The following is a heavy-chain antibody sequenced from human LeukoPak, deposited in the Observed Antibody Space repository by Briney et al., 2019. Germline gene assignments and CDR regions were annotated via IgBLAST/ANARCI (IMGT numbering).Heavy chain of an antibody. CDR1: GGSFSGYY. CDR2: INHSGST. CDR3: ARAPWEWPPGNWFDP. J-gene: IGHJ5*02. V-gene: IGHV4-34*01. D-gene: IGHD1-26*01. Sequence: SETLSLTCAVYGGSFSGYYWSWIRQPPGKGLEWIGEINHSGSTNYNPSLKSRVTISVDTSKNQFSLKLSSVTAADTAVYYCARAPWEWPPGNWFDPWGQGTLVTVSS.